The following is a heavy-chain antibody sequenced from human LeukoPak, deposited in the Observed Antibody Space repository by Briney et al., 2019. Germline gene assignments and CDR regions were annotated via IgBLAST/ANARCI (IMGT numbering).Heavy chain of an antibody. V-gene: IGHV4-4*07. J-gene: IGHJ5*02. CDR3: AREGMGYYDSSGPEDWFDP. Sequence: PSETLSLTCTVSGGSISSYYWSWIRQPAGKGLEWIGRIYTSGSTNYNPSLKSRVTMSVDTSKNQLSLKLSSVTAADTAVYYCAREGMGYYDSSGPEDWFDPWGQGTLVTVSS. D-gene: IGHD3-22*01. CDR2: IYTSGST. CDR1: GGSISSYY.